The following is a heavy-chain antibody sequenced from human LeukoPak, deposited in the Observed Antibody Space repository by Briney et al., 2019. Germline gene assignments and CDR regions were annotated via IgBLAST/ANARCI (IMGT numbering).Heavy chain of an antibody. CDR3: AKDRDSSSWYLGSCFGDS. Sequence: PGESRRLSCAAAGFSFSSYYVNWVRQPPGKGLEWDSLISMSRSYLYYAESVRGRFDISRDKDENTLDLEMNSLRAEDTAVYYCAKDRDSSSWYLGSCFGDSWGQGTLVTVSS. CDR1: GFSFSSYY. V-gene: IGHV3-21*03. J-gene: IGHJ4*02. D-gene: IGHD6-13*01. CDR2: ISMSRSYL.